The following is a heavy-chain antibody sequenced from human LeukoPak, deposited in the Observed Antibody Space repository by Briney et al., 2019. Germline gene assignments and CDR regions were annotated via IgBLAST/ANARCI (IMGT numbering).Heavy chain of an antibody. J-gene: IGHJ4*02. V-gene: IGHV3-23*01. CDR1: GFTFSSYA. Sequence: GGSLRLSCAASGFTFSSYAMSWVRQAPRKGLEWVSAISGSGGSTYYADSVKGRFTISRDNSKNTLYLQMNSLRAEDTAVYYCAKLPIPRLAYYYDSSGYSDIDYWGQGTLVTVSS. CDR2: ISGSGGST. D-gene: IGHD3-22*01. CDR3: AKLPIPRLAYYYDSSGYSDIDY.